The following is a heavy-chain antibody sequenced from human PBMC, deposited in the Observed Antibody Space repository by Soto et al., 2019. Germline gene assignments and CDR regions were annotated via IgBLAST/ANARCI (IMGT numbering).Heavy chain of an antibody. D-gene: IGHD3-22*01. Sequence: ASVKVSGKASGYTFTSYAMHWVRQAPGQRLEWMGWINAGNGNTKYSQQFQGRVTITRDTSASTAYMELSSLRSEDTAVYYCARDSGGYYYDSSGYPNWFDPWGQGTLVTVSS. J-gene: IGHJ5*02. V-gene: IGHV1-3*01. CDR3: ARDSGGYYYDSSGYPNWFDP. CDR2: INAGNGNT. CDR1: GYTFTSYA.